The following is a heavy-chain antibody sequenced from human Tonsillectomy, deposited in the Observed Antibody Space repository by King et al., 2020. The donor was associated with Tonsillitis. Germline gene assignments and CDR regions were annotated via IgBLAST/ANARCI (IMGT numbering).Heavy chain of an antibody. CDR2: MYYSGTI. CDR3: ARYVSGSFDY. CDR1: GDSISSSDHY. V-gene: IGHV4-39*01. D-gene: IGHD1-26*01. Sequence: LQLQESGPVVVKPSETLSLTCTVSGDSISSSDHYWAWIRQPPGKGLEWIGYMYYSGTIFYNPSLKSRITISGGTSENRFSLKLSSVTAADTAVYFCARYVSGSFDYWGQGALVTVSS. J-gene: IGHJ4*02.